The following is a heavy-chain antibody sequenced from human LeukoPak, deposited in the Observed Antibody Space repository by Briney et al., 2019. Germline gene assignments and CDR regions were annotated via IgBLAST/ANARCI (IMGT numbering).Heavy chain of an antibody. Sequence: SETLSLTCAVYGGSFSGYYWSWIRQPPGKGLEWIGEINHSGSTNYNPSLKSRVTISVDTSKNQFSLKLSSVTAADTAVYYCARTPRYDYVWGSFSYAFDIWGQGTMVTVSS. D-gene: IGHD3-16*01. CDR2: INHSGST. V-gene: IGHV4-34*01. CDR1: GGSFSGYY. CDR3: ARTPRYDYVWGSFSYAFDI. J-gene: IGHJ3*02.